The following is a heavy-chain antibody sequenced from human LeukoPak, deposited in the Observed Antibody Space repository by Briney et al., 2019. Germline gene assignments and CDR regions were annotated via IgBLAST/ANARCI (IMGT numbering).Heavy chain of an antibody. D-gene: IGHD2-15*01. J-gene: IGHJ4*02. CDR3: ARGGKSGYFPDY. CDR1: GVTFSSYN. Sequence: PGGSLRLSCAASGVTFSSYNMNWVRQAPGKGLECVSSSSSCSSSIYYADSVKGRFTISRDKAKNSLYLEMNSLRAEDTAVYYCARGGKSGYFPDYWGQGTLVTVSS. V-gene: IGHV3-21*01. CDR2: SSSCSSSI.